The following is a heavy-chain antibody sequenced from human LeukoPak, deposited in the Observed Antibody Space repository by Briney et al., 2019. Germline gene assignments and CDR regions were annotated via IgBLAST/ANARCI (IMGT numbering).Heavy chain of an antibody. J-gene: IGHJ4*02. CDR2: ISVSGGST. CDR1: GFPLRSYA. Sequence: GGSLRLSCAASGFPLRSYAMSWVRQAPGKGLEWVSAISVSGGSTYYADSVKGRFTISRDNSKNTLYLQMNSLRAGDTAVYYCAKERIDFTMISTDYYFDYWGQGTLVTVSS. V-gene: IGHV3-23*01. CDR3: AKERIDFTMISTDYYFDY. D-gene: IGHD3-22*01.